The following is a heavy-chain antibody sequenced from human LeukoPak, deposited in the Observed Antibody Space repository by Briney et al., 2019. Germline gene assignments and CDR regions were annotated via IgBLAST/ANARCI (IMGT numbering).Heavy chain of an antibody. CDR1: GYTFTSYD. Sequence: GASVKVSCKASGYTFTSYDINWVRQDTGQGLEWMGWMNPNSGNTGYAQKFQGRVTMTRNTSISTAYMELSSLRSEDTAVYYCARGIIGYCSGGSCYSDWFDPWGQGTLVTVSS. D-gene: IGHD2-15*01. J-gene: IGHJ5*02. CDR2: MNPNSGNT. CDR3: ARGIIGYCSGGSCYSDWFDP. V-gene: IGHV1-8*01.